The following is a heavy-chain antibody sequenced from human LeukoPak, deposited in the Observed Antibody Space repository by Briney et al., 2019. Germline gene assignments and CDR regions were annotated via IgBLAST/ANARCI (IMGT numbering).Heavy chain of an antibody. CDR1: GFTFSNYW. Sequence: GGSLRLSCAASGFTFSNYWMSWVRQAPGKGLEWEANIKQDGSEKNYVDSVKGRFTISRDNDRNLLYLQMKSLRAEDTAVYYCARVSGYDSGYYYYMDVWGKGTTVTVSS. CDR2: IKQDGSEK. J-gene: IGHJ6*03. V-gene: IGHV3-7*01. D-gene: IGHD5-12*01. CDR3: ARVSGYDSGYYYYMDV.